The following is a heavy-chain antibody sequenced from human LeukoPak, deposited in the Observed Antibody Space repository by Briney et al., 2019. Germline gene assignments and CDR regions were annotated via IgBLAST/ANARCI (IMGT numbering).Heavy chain of an antibody. V-gene: IGHV3-7*01. CDR3: AKDPVTYSGSFRIDY. CDR2: IKEDGSAQ. J-gene: IGHJ4*02. D-gene: IGHD1-26*01. Sequence: PGGSLRLSCAASGFTFNGYWMSWVRQAPGKGLEWVANIKEDGSAQYYVGSVKGRFTISRDNAKNSLNLQMNSLRAEDTAVYYCAKDPVTYSGSFRIDYWGQGTLVTVSS. CDR1: GFTFNGYW.